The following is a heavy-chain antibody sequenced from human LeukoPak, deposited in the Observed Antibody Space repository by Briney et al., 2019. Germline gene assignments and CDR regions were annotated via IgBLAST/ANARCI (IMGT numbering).Heavy chain of an antibody. CDR3: AKDRGNDYGVFDY. V-gene: IGHV3-23*01. CDR2: ISGSGDST. J-gene: IGHJ4*02. D-gene: IGHD4-17*01. Sequence: PGGSLRLSCAASGFTFSSYGMSWVRQALGKGLEWVSGISGSGDSTYYADSVKGRFTISRDNSKNTLYLQMNSLRDEDTGVYYCAKDRGNDYGVFDYWGQGTLVTVSS. CDR1: GFTFSSYG.